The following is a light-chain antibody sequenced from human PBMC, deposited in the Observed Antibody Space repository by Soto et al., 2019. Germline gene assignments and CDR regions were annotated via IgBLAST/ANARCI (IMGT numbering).Light chain of an antibody. Sequence: EIFLTQSPDTLSLIRGETATLSWRASQSVSNNYLAWYQQKPGQAPRLLIYGASNRATGIPDRFSGSGSGTDFTLTISRLEPEDFAVYYCQQYGSSGTFGQGTKVDIK. CDR1: QSVSNNY. V-gene: IGKV3-20*01. J-gene: IGKJ1*01. CDR3: QQYGSSGT. CDR2: GAS.